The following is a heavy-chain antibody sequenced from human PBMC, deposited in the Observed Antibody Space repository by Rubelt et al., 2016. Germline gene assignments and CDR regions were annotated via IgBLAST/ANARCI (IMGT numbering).Heavy chain of an antibody. CDR1: SDSA. CDR3: TRHLDTIDY. CDR2: IRSKANNYAT. Sequence: SDSAMHWVRQASGKGLEWVGYIRSKANNYATVYGASVKGRFTISRDDSKNTAYLQMNSLKTEDTAVYYCTRHLDTIDYWGQGTLVTVSS. D-gene: IGHD5-18*01. V-gene: IGHV3-73*01. J-gene: IGHJ4*02.